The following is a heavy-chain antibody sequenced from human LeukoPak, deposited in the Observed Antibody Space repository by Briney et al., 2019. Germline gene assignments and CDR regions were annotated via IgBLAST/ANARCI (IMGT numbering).Heavy chain of an antibody. D-gene: IGHD6-19*01. CDR1: GLTVSKNY. CDR2: IYSGGGR. Sequence: GGSLRLSCAVSGLTVSKNYMVWVRQAPGKGLEWVSVIYSGGGRYYGNSVKGRFTISRDIAKNTLSLQMNNLRVDDTAVYYCAKELYSSGWYSFDYWGQGTLVTVSS. J-gene: IGHJ4*02. V-gene: IGHV3-53*01. CDR3: AKELYSSGWYSFDY.